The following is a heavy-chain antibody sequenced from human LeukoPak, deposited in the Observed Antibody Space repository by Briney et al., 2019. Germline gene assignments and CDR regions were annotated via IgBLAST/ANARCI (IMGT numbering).Heavy chain of an antibody. J-gene: IGHJ6*02. D-gene: IGHD3-9*01. V-gene: IGHV1-8*01. CDR1: GYTFTSYD. Sequence: GASVKVSCKASGYTFTSYDINWVRQATGQGPEWMGWLNPNSGNTGYARKFQGRVTMTRNTSISTAYMELSSLRSEDTAVYYCARDPRYFDWLELSYYGMDVWGQGTTVTVSS. CDR2: LNPNSGNT. CDR3: ARDPRYFDWLELSYYGMDV.